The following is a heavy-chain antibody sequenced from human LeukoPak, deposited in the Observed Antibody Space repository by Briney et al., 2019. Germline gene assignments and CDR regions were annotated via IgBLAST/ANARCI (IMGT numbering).Heavy chain of an antibody. J-gene: IGHJ4*02. V-gene: IGHV1-69*06. CDR3: ARGPFSSGWYYHFDY. CDR1: GGTFSSYA. Sequence: ASVKVSCKASGGTFSSYAISWVRQAPGRGLEWMGGIIPIFGTANYAQKFQGRVTITADKSTSTAYMELSSLRSEDTAVYYCARGPFSSGWYYHFDYWGQGTLVTVSS. CDR2: IIPIFGTA. D-gene: IGHD6-19*01.